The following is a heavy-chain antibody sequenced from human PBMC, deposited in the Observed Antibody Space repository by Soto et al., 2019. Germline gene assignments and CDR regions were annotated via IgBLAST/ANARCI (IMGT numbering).Heavy chain of an antibody. V-gene: IGHV3-30-3*01. CDR3: ARERHSGTYYYGMDV. CDR1: GFTFSSYA. J-gene: IGHJ6*02. D-gene: IGHD1-26*01. CDR2: ISYDGSNK. Sequence: WGSLRLSCAASGFTFSSYAMHWVLQAPGKGLEWVAVISYDGSNKYYADSVKGRFTISRDNSKNTLYLQMNSLRAEDTAVYYCARERHSGTYYYGMDVWGQGTTVTVS.